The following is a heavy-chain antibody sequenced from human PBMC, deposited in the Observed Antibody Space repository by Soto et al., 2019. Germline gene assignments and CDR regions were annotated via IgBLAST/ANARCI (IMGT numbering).Heavy chain of an antibody. D-gene: IGHD1-26*01. Sequence: PSETLSLTCTVSGGSVSSGAYYWSWIRQHPGKGLEWIGYISYIGSTYYNPSLKSRVTISVDTSKNHFSLKLSSVTAADTAVYSCASWERRIRNAFDLWGQGTMVTVSS. V-gene: IGHV4-31*03. J-gene: IGHJ3*01. CDR3: ASWERRIRNAFDL. CDR2: ISYIGST. CDR1: GGSVSSGAYY.